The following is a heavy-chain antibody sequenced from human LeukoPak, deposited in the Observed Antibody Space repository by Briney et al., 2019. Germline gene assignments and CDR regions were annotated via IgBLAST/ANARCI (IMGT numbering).Heavy chain of an antibody. D-gene: IGHD3-10*01. CDR2: ISYDGSNK. V-gene: IGHV3-30*04. CDR1: GFTFSSYA. J-gene: IGHJ4*02. Sequence: GGSLRLSCAASGFTFSSYAMHWVRQAPGKGLEWVAVISYDGSNKHYADSVKGRFTISRDNSKNTLYLQMNSLRAEDTAVYYCARENYYGSGSYYLTYFDYWGQGTLVTVSS. CDR3: ARENYYGSGSYYLTYFDY.